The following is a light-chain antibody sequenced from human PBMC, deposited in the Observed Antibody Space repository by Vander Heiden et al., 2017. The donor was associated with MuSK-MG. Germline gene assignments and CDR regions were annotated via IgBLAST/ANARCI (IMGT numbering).Light chain of an antibody. J-gene: IGLJ2*01. CDR1: KLGGKS. CDR2: QDS. CDR3: QAWDSNTYVV. Sequence: SFDLTPPPLVPVSTGQPASTPCPGEKLGGKSVCWYQQKPGQAPVLGMHQDSKRPSGIPERFSGSNSGNTATLTISGTQAMDEADYYCQAWDSNTYVVFGGGTKLTVL. V-gene: IGLV3-1*01.